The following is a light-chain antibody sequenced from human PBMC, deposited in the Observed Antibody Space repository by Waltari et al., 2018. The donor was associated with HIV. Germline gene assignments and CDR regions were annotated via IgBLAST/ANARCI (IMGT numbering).Light chain of an antibody. V-gene: IGKV3D-15*02. CDR3: QQYGDSPYT. CDR2: GAS. CDR1: QSVINN. Sequence: EVVMTQSPATLSVSPGERATLSCRASQSVINNLAWYQQKPGQAPRLLIYGASTRATGIPARFSGSGSGTEFTLTISSLQSEDFAVYYCQQYGDSPYTFGQGTKLEIK. J-gene: IGKJ2*01.